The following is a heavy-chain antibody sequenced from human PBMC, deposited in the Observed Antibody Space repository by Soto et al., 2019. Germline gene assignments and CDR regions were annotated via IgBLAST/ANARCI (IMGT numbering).Heavy chain of an antibody. J-gene: IGHJ6*02. V-gene: IGHV3-23*01. Sequence: GGSLRLSCAASGFTFSSYAMSWVRQAPGKGLEWVSAISGSGGSTYYADSVKGRFTISRDNSKNTLYLQMNSLRAEDTAVYYCAKGSPLRDYGDYYYYGMDVWGQGTTVTVSS. CDR3: AKGSPLRDYGDYYYYGMDV. D-gene: IGHD4-17*01. CDR1: GFTFSSYA. CDR2: ISGSGGST.